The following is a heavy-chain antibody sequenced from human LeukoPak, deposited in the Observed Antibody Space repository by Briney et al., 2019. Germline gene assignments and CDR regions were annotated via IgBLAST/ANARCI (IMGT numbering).Heavy chain of an antibody. Sequence: GGSLRLSCAASGFTFSSYAMNWVRQAPGKGLEWVSAISGRDSSTYYADSVKGRFTISRDNSKNTLYLQMNSLKGDDTAVYYCAKDSAFYYIDVWGKGTTVIISS. CDR1: GFTFSSYA. CDR3: AKDSAFYYIDV. CDR2: ISGRDSST. V-gene: IGHV3-23*01. D-gene: IGHD3-10*01. J-gene: IGHJ6*03.